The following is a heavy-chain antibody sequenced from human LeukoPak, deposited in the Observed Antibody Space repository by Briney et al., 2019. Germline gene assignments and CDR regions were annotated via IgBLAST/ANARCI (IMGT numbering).Heavy chain of an antibody. V-gene: IGHV3-23*01. CDR1: GFTFSSYA. J-gene: IGHJ4*02. CDR2: ISGSGGST. D-gene: IGHD6-19*01. CDR3: AKLDSSGWLPYFDY. Sequence: GGSLGLSCAASGFTFSSYAMSWVRQAPGKGLEWVSAISGSGGSTYYADSVKGRFTISRDNSKNTLYLQMNSLRAEDTAVYYCAKLDSSGWLPYFDYWGQGTLVTVSS.